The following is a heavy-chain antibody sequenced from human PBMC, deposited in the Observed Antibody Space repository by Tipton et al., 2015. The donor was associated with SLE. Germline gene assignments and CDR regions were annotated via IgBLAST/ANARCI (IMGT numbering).Heavy chain of an antibody. D-gene: IGHD4-11*01. V-gene: IGHV3-23*03. Sequence: SLRLSCAASGFTFSNYAMSWVRQAPGKGLEWVSVIYSGGSSKYYADSVKGRFTISRDDSKNELSLQMNSLRAEDTAVYYCAKGNPYRKLDDWGQGTPVTVSS. CDR3: AKGNPYRKLDD. CDR1: GFTFSNYA. J-gene: IGHJ4*02. CDR2: IYSGGSSK.